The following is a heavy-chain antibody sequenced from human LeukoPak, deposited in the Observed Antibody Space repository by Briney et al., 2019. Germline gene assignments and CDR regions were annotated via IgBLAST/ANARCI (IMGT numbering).Heavy chain of an antibody. D-gene: IGHD2-15*01. Sequence: PGWSLRLSCAASVFTFSDYNMRWIRQAPGKGLEWVSSISISGSTKYYADYVKGRFTNSRDNAKNSLFLQMNSLRAEDPAVYYCARVLRYCSGGNCYSGGLGYMDVWGKGTTVTISS. CDR2: ISISGSTK. J-gene: IGHJ6*03. CDR3: ARVLRYCSGGNCYSGGLGYMDV. CDR1: VFTFSDYN. V-gene: IGHV3-11*01.